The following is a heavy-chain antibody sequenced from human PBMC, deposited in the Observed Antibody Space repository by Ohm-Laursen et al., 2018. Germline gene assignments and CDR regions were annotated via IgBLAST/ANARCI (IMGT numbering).Heavy chain of an antibody. CDR1: GFTFPNYA. J-gene: IGHJ3*01. CDR3: AKARSPGSYFLPFDV. D-gene: IGHD1-26*01. Sequence: SLRLSCAASGFTFPNYAIHWVRQAPGKGLEWVSGVSWNSDTTGYAVSVKGRYTITRDNAKNSVYLQMNSLRPEDTALYYCAKARSPGSYFLPFDVWGQGAMVTVSS. V-gene: IGHV3-9*01. CDR2: VSWNSDTT.